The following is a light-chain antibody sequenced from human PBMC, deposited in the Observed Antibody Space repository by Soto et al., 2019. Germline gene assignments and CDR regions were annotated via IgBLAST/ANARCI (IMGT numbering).Light chain of an antibody. CDR3: SSYTSSSTSRYV. Sequence: QSVLTQPASVSGSPGQSITISCTGTSSDVGGYNYVSWYQQHPGKAPKLMIYDVSNRPSGVSNRFSGSKSGNTASLTISGLQAEDEADYYCSSYTSSSTSRYVFGTGTKLTV. V-gene: IGLV2-14*01. CDR1: SSDVGGYNY. J-gene: IGLJ1*01. CDR2: DVS.